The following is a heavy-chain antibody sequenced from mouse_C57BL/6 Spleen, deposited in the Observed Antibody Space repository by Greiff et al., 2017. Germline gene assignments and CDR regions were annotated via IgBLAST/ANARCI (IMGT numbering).Heavy chain of an antibody. CDR1: GYTFTSYW. J-gene: IGHJ3*01. Sequence: QVHVKQPGAELVKPGASVKLSCKASGYTFTSYWMQWVKQRPGQGLEWIGEIDPSDSYTNYNQKFKGKATLTVDTSSSTAYMQLSSLTSEDSAVYYCARGDYYGSSPVAYWGQGTLVTVSA. CDR2: IDPSDSYT. V-gene: IGHV1-50*01. CDR3: ARGDYYGSSPVAY. D-gene: IGHD1-1*01.